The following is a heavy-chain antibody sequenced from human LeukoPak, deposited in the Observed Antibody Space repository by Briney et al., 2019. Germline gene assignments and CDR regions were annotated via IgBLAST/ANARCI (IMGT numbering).Heavy chain of an antibody. Sequence: GGSLRLSCAASGFTFSSYDMHWVRQATGKGLEWVSAIGTAGDTYYPGSVKGRFTISRENAKNSLYLQMNSLRAGDTAVCYCARAGHYDSSGYYSFDYWGQGTLVTVSS. CDR2: IGTAGDT. CDR3: ARAGHYDSSGYYSFDY. D-gene: IGHD3-22*01. J-gene: IGHJ4*02. CDR1: GFTFSSYD. V-gene: IGHV3-13*01.